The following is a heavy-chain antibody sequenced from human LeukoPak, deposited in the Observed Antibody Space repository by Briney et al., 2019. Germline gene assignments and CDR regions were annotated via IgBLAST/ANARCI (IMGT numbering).Heavy chain of an antibody. CDR2: IFPSGGEI. Sequence: GGSLRLSYAASGFTFSTFAMIWVRQPPGKGLEWVSSIFPSGGEIHYAESVRGRFTISRDNSKSTLSLQMNSLRAEDTAIYYCATYRQVLLPFESWGQGTLVTVSS. CDR3: ATYRQVLLPFES. CDR1: GFTFSTFA. J-gene: IGHJ4*02. D-gene: IGHD2-8*02. V-gene: IGHV3-23*01.